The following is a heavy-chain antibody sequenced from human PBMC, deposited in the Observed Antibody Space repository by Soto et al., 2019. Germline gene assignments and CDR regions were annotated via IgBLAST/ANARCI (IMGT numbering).Heavy chain of an antibody. V-gene: IGHV1-58*02. D-gene: IGHD2-15*01. J-gene: IGHJ4*02. CDR1: GFTFTSSA. CDR2: IVVGSGNT. Sequence: GASVKVSCKASGFTFTSSAMQWVRQAREKRLEWIGWIVVGSGNTNYAQKFQERVTITRDMSTSTAYMELSSLRSEDTAVYYCAASLEDIVVVVAASPPNYWGQGTLVTVSS. CDR3: AASLEDIVVVVAASPPNY.